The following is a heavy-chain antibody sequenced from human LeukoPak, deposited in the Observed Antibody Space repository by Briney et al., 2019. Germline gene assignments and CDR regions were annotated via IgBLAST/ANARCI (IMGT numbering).Heavy chain of an antibody. CDR2: INPDGSIK. V-gene: IGHV3-7*01. CDR1: GFTFSSYA. D-gene: IGHD3-3*01. CDR3: ASGFLQWLY. Sequence: PGRSLRLSCAASGFTFSSYAMHWVRQAPGKGLEWVANINPDGSIKYYVDSIKGRFTISRDNAKNSLYLQMNSLRAEDTAVYYCASGFLQWLYWGQGTLVTVSS. J-gene: IGHJ4*02.